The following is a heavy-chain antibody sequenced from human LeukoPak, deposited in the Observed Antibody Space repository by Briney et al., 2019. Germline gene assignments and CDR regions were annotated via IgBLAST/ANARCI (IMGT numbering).Heavy chain of an antibody. Sequence: SETLSLTCAVYGGSFSGYYWSWIRQPPGKGLEWIGEINHSGSTNYNPSLKSRVTISVDTSKNQFSLKLSSVTAADTAVYYCARARGYSYGCFDYWGQGTLVTVPS. CDR2: INHSGST. CDR3: ARARGYSYGCFDY. J-gene: IGHJ4*02. D-gene: IGHD5-18*01. CDR1: GGSFSGYY. V-gene: IGHV4-34*01.